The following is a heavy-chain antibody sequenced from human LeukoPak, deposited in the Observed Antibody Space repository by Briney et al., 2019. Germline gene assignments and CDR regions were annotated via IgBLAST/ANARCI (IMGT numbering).Heavy chain of an antibody. V-gene: IGHV3-48*04. CDR3: ARVEKGGDFWSGYYTSYYYMDV. J-gene: IGHJ6*03. CDR1: GFTFTTYW. Sequence: GGSLRLSCAASGFTFTTYWMSWVRQAPGKGLEWVSYISSSGSTIYYADSVKGRFTISRDNAKNSLYLQMNSLRAEDTAVYYCARVEKGGDFWSGYYTSYYYMDVWGKGTTATVSS. D-gene: IGHD3-3*01. CDR2: ISSSGSTI.